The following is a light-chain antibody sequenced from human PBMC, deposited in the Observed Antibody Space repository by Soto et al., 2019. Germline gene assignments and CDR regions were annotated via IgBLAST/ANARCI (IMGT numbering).Light chain of an antibody. CDR3: AAWDDSLNGPV. CDR2: EVS. V-gene: IGLV2-14*01. CDR1: SSDVGGYNY. Sequence: QSALTQPASVSGSPGQSITISCTGTSSDVGGYNYVSWYQQHPGKAPKLMIYEVSNRPSGVPDRFSGSRSGASASLAISGLRSEDEADYHCAAWDDSLNGPVFGGGTQLTVL. J-gene: IGLJ7*01.